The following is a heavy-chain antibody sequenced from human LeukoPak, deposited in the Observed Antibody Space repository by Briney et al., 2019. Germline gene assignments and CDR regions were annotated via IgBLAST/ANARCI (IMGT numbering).Heavy chain of an antibody. J-gene: IGHJ5*02. CDR3: ARRGGHSWDVGNWFDP. CDR2: TSHAGIS. Sequence: PSETLSLTCSVSGGSIRSTTFWGWIRQSPGMGLEWIASTSHAGISYYNPSLSSRVTVSADSSENQFSLRLSSVTAADTAVYYCARRGGHSWDVGNWFDPWGQGTPVTVSS. V-gene: IGHV4-39*01. D-gene: IGHD6-13*01. CDR1: GGSIRSTTF.